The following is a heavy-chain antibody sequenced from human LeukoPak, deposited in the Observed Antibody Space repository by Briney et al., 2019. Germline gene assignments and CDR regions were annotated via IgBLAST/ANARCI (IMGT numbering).Heavy chain of an antibody. D-gene: IGHD6-13*01. Sequence: PGGSLRLSCAASGFTFRDYYMGWIRQAPGKGLESISYISDTGTATYYGDSVKGRFTVSRDNAENSLFLQLNSLSAEDTAVYYCAKAPASPSDSRTWGRDCFDYYGQGTLVTVSS. J-gene: IGHJ4*02. V-gene: IGHV3-11*01. CDR2: ISDTGTAT. CDR1: GFTFRDYY. CDR3: AKAPASPSDSRTWGRDCFDY.